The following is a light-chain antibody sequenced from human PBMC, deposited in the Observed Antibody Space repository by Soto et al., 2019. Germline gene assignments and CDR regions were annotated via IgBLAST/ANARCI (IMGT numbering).Light chain of an antibody. V-gene: IGKV1-33*01. CDR1: QDISNY. J-gene: IGKJ4*01. CDR2: DAS. CDR3: QQYDNLLT. Sequence: DIQMTQSPSSLSASVGARVTITCQASQDISNYLNWYQQKPGKAPRLLIYDASNLETGVPSRFSGSGSGTDFTFTISSLQPEDIATYYCQQYDNLLTFGGGTKVEI.